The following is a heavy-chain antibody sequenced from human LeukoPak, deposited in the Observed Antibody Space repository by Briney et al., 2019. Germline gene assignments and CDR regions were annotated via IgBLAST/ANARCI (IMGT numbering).Heavy chain of an antibody. D-gene: IGHD6-13*01. J-gene: IGHJ5*02. Sequence: ASVKVSCKASGYTFTSYDINWVRQATGQGLEWMGWMNPNSGNTGYAQKFQGRVTITRNTSISTAYMELSSLRSEDTAVYYCARNGIWSSSRSDWFDPWGQGTLVTVSS. CDR1: GYTFTSYD. CDR3: ARNGIWSSSRSDWFDP. V-gene: IGHV1-8*01. CDR2: MNPNSGNT.